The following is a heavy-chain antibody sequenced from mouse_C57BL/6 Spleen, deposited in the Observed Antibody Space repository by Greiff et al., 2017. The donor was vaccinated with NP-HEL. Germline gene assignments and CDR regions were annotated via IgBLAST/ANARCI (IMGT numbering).Heavy chain of an antibody. CDR2: ISSGSSTI. V-gene: IGHV5-17*01. J-gene: IGHJ4*01. CDR3: AKGYDYDPYYAMDY. Sequence: EVHLVESGGGLVKPGGSLKLSCAASGFTFSDYGMHWVRQAPEKGLEWVAYISSGSSTIYYADTVKGRFTISRDNAKNTLFLQMTSLRSEDTAMYYCAKGYDYDPYYAMDYWGQGTSVTVSS. D-gene: IGHD2-4*01. CDR1: GFTFSDYG.